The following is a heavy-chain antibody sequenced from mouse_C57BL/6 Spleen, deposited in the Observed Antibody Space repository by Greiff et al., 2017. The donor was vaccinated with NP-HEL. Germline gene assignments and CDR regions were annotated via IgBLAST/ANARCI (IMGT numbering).Heavy chain of an antibody. CDR2: ISYDGSN. V-gene: IGHV3-6*01. CDR1: GYSITSGYY. Sequence: DVKLQESGPGLVKPSQSLSLTCSVTGYSITSGYYWNWIRQFPGNKLEWMGYISYDGSNNYNPSLKNRISITRDTSKNQFFLKLNSVTTEDTATYYCAREGFDGYYEWGQGTTLTVSS. D-gene: IGHD2-3*01. J-gene: IGHJ2*01. CDR3: AREGFDGYYE.